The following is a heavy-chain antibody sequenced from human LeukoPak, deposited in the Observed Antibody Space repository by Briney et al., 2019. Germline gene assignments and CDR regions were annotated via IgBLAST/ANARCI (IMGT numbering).Heavy chain of an antibody. V-gene: IGHV4-59*08. CDR2: IYYSGST. D-gene: IGHD5-24*01. J-gene: IGHJ3*02. CDR3: ANRRDGYTDI. Sequence: SETLSLTCAVYGGSISSYYWSWIRQPPGKGLEWIGYIYYSGSTNYNPSLKSRVTISVDTSKNQFSLKLSSVTAADTAVYYCANRRDGYTDIWGQGTMVTVSS. CDR1: GGSISSYY.